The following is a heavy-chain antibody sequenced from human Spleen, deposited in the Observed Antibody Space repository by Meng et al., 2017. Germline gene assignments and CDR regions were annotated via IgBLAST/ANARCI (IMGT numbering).Heavy chain of an antibody. J-gene: IGHJ6*02. D-gene: IGHD6-13*01. Sequence: GESLKISCAASGFTFSSYWMHWVRQAPGKGLVWVSRINSDGSSTSYADSVKGRFTISRDNAKNSLYLQMNSLRAEDTAVYYCARDNKTPRYSSPRDYYYYGMDVWGQGTTVTVSS. CDR1: GFTFSSYW. CDR3: ARDNKTPRYSSPRDYYYYGMDV. V-gene: IGHV3-74*01. CDR2: INSDGSST.